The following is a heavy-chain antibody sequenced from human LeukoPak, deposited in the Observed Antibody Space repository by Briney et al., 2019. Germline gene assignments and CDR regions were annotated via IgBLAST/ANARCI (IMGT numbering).Heavy chain of an antibody. Sequence: GGSLRLSCAASGFTFSRYGMHWVRQAPGKGLVWVSRIGDDGSTTAYADSVKGRFTISRDNAKNTLYLQMNSLRAKDTAVYYCARASWGNWFDPWGQGTLVTVSS. D-gene: IGHD7-27*01. CDR2: IGDDGSTT. CDR3: ARASWGNWFDP. CDR1: GFTFSRYG. V-gene: IGHV3-74*01. J-gene: IGHJ5*02.